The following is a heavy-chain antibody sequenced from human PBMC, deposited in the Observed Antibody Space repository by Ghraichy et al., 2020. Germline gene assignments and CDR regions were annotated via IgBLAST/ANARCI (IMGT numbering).Heavy chain of an antibody. D-gene: IGHD1-26*01. CDR1: GGSISSYY. CDR2: IYYSGST. J-gene: IGHJ6*02. CDR3: ARHGGTYYYYYGMDV. Sequence: SETLSLTCTVPGGSISSYYWSWIRQPPGKGLEWIGYIYYSGSTNYNPSLKSRVTISVHMSKNQFSLKLSSVTAADTAVYYCARHGGTYYYYYGMDVWGQGTSVTVSS. V-gene: IGHV4-59*08.